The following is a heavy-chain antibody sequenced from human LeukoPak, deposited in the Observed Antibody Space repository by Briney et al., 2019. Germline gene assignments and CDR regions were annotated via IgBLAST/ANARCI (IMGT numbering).Heavy chain of an antibody. V-gene: IGHV5-51*01. J-gene: IGHJ4*02. CDR1: GYSFTTYW. D-gene: IGHD3-10*01. CDR3: ARPYGSGSYLYYFNY. Sequence: GESLKISCQGSGYSFTTYWIDWVRQMPGKGLEWMGIIYPGDSDTRYSPSFQGQVTISADKSISTAYLQWSSLKASDTAMYYCARPYGSGSYLYYFNYWGQGTLVTVSS. CDR2: IYPGDSDT.